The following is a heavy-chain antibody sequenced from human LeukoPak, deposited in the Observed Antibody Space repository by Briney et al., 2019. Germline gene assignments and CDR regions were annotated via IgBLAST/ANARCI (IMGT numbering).Heavy chain of an antibody. Sequence: GGSLRLSCAASGFTFSSYGMHWVRQAPGKGLEWVAVISYDGSNKYYADSVKGRFTISRDNSKNTLYLQMNSLRAEDTAVYYCARDHEGDILTGAHQPPLWYWGQGTLVTVSS. J-gene: IGHJ4*02. CDR3: ARDHEGDILTGAHQPPLWY. V-gene: IGHV3-30*19. D-gene: IGHD3-9*01. CDR2: ISYDGSNK. CDR1: GFTFSSYG.